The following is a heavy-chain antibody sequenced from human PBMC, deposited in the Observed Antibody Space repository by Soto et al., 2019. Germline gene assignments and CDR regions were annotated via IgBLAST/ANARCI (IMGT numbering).Heavy chain of an antibody. J-gene: IGHJ4*02. D-gene: IGHD1-7*01. CDR2: ISYDGSNK. CDR3: AKPARNNWNYSFDY. CDR1: GFTFSSYG. Sequence: QVQLVESGGGVVQPGRSLRLSCAASGFTFSSYGMHWVRQAPGKGLEWVAVISYDGSNKYYADSVKGRFTISRDNSKNTLYLQMNSLRAEDTAVYYCAKPARNNWNYSFDYWGQGTLVTVSS. V-gene: IGHV3-30*18.